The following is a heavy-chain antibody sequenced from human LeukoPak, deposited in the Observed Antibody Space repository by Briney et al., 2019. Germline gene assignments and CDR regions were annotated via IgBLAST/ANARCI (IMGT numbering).Heavy chain of an antibody. Sequence: GGSLRLSCVGSGLNFNIYGMHWVRQAPGKGLEWVAIISSDGTNTYHTDSVKGRFTISRDNSKNTLWLQMNDLRTEDTAVYYCAKDLWGSINSSPTWFDPWGLGAQVTVSS. J-gene: IGHJ5*02. D-gene: IGHD6-6*01. CDR3: AKDLWGSINSSPTWFDP. CDR2: ISSDGTNT. CDR1: GLNFNIYG. V-gene: IGHV3-30*18.